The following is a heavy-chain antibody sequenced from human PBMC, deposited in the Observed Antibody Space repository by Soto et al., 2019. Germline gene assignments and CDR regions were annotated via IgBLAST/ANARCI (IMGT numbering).Heavy chain of an antibody. Sequence: SVKVSCKASGGTFSSYAISWVRQAPGQGLEWMGGIIPIFGTANYAQKFQGRVTITADESTSTAYMELSSLRSEDTAVYYCARDRYSYGSGGYYYYGMDVWGQGTTVHRLL. CDR1: GGTFSSYA. J-gene: IGHJ6*02. CDR2: IIPIFGTA. V-gene: IGHV1-69*13. D-gene: IGHD5-18*01. CDR3: ARDRYSYGSGGYYYYGMDV.